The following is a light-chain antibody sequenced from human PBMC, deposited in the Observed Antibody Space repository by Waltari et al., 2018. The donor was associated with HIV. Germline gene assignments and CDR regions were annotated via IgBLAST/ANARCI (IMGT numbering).Light chain of an antibody. Sequence: QSVFTHTPSFSAASGQKITISCLWIRSQSGHDLVSWYHHLPGAAPKLLMYDNDKRPSGISDRFSGSKSGTSATLGITGLQTGDEAEYYCGTWDTSLGAGVFGGGTKLTVL. CDR3: GTWDTSLGAGV. CDR2: DND. V-gene: IGLV1-51*01. J-gene: IGLJ3*02. CDR1: RSQSGHDL.